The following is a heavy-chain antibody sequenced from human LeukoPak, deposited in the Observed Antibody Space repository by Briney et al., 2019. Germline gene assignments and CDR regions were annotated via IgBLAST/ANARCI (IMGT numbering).Heavy chain of an antibody. CDR1: GGSISSSSYY. Sequence: SETLSLTCTVSGGSISSSSYYWGWIRQPPGKGLEWIGSIYYSGSTYYNPSLKSRVTISVDTSKNQFSLKPSSVTAADTAVYYCARHHSQGLGGYRDYWGQGALVTVSS. D-gene: IGHD5-12*01. CDR3: ARHHSQGLGGYRDY. V-gene: IGHV4-39*01. CDR2: IYYSGST. J-gene: IGHJ4*02.